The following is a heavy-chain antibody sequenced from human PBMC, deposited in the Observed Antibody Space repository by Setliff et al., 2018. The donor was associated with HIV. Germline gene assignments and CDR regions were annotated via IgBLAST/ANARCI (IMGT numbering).Heavy chain of an antibody. D-gene: IGHD6-13*01. CDR1: GFTFSTFA. J-gene: IGHJ4*02. CDR3: AKDVEFSNSPEY. CDR2: ITASGGST. V-gene: IGHV3-23*01. Sequence: GGSLRLSCAASGFTFSTFAMSWVRQAPGKGLEWVSTITASGGSTYYADSVKGRFTISRDNSKNTLFLQMNSLRAEDTALYFCAKDVEFSNSPEYWGQGTLVTVSS.